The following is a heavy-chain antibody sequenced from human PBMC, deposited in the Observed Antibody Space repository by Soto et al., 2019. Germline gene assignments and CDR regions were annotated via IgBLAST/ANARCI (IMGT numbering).Heavy chain of an antibody. CDR1: GGTFSSYT. CDR3: XXXKRGYSYGSLLEYYYMDV. CDR2: IIPILGIA. D-gene: IGHD5-18*01. Sequence: QVQLVQSGAEVKKPGSSVKVSCKASGGTFSSYTISWVRQAPGQGLEWMGRIIPILGIANYAQKFQGRVTITADKXXXXXXXXXXXXXXXXXXXXXXXXXKRGYSYGSLLEYYYMDVWGKGTTVTVSS. V-gene: IGHV1-69*02. J-gene: IGHJ6*03.